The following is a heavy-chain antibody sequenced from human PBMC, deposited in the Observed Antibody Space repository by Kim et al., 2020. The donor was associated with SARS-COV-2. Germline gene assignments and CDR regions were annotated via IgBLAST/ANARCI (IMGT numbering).Heavy chain of an antibody. J-gene: IGHJ6*02. V-gene: IGHV3-23*01. D-gene: IGHD1-7*01. Sequence: VKGRFTISRDNSKNTLYLQMNSLRAEDTAVYYCAKETNWNYDYYYYGMDVWGQGTTVTVSS. CDR3: AKETNWNYDYYYYGMDV.